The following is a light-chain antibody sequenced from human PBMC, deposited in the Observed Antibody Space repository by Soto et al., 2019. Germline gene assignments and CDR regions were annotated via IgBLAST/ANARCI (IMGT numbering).Light chain of an antibody. V-gene: IGLV2-8*01. Sequence: QLVLTQPASVSGSPGQSITISCTGTSSDVGGYNYVSWYQQRPGKAPKLVIYEVTKRPSGVPDRFSGSKSGSTASLTVSGLQADDEAEYYCASYAGTKLFVFGSGTKLTVL. CDR3: ASYAGTKLFV. CDR1: SSDVGGYNY. J-gene: IGLJ1*01. CDR2: EVT.